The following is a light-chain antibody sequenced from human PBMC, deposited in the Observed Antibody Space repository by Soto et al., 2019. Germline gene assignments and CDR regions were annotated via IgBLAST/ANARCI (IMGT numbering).Light chain of an antibody. CDR3: SSYTSSSTYV. Sequence: QSALTQPPSVSGSPGQSVTISCTGTSSDVGSYNRVSWYQQPPGTAPKLMISEVSNRPSGVPDRFSGSKSGNTASLTISGPQAEDEADYYCSSYTSSSTYVFGTGTKLTVL. J-gene: IGLJ1*01. CDR2: EVS. V-gene: IGLV2-18*02. CDR1: SSDVGSYNR.